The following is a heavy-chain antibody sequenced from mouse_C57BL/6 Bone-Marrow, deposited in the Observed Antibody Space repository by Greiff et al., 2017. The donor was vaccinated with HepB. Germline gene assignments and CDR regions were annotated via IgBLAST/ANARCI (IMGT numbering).Heavy chain of an antibody. CDR3: ARWNYSNPYYYAMDY. V-gene: IGHV14-3*01. CDR1: GFNIKDDY. CDR2: IDPANGNT. J-gene: IGHJ4*01. D-gene: IGHD2-5*01. Sequence: EVQLQQSGAELVRPGASVKLSCTASGFNIKDDYMHWVKQRPEQGLEWIGRIDPANGNTKYAPKFQGKATITADTSSNTAYLQLSSLTSEDTAIYYCARWNYSNPYYYAMDYWGQGTSDTVSS.